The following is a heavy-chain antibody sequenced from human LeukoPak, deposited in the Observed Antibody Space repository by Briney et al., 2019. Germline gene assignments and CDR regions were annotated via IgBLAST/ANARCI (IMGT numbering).Heavy chain of an antibody. CDR2: IIPIFGTA. D-gene: IGHD4/OR15-4a*01. CDR1: GGTFSSYA. V-gene: IGHV1-69*13. J-gene: IGHJ6*03. CDR3: ARGEGSYGDYYYYYYIDV. Sequence: ASVKVSCKASGGTFSSYAISWVRQAPGQGLEWMGGIIPIFGTANYAQKFQGRVTITADESTSTAYMELSSLRSEDTAVYYCARGEGSYGDYYYYYYIDVWGKGTTVTVSS.